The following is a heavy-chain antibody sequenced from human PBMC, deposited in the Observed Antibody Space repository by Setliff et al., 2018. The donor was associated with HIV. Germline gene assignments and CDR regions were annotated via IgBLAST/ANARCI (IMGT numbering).Heavy chain of an antibody. CDR2: MNPNSGNT. D-gene: IGHD3-16*02. V-gene: IGHV1-8*02. J-gene: IGHJ6*03. CDR1: GYTFTSYG. CDR3: ARGYPSSPYYYYMDV. Sequence: ASVKVSCKASGYTFTSYGISWVRQATGQGLEWMGWMNPNSGNTGYAERFQGRVTMTRDTSISTVYMELTSLRSEDMAVYYCARGYPSSPYYYYMDVWGKGTTVTVSS.